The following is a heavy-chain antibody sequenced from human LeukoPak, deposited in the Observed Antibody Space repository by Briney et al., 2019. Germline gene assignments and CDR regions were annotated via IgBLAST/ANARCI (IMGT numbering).Heavy chain of an antibody. CDR1: GYSISSGYY. J-gene: IGHJ4*02. CDR3: ARDQGDIVVVPAAFDY. V-gene: IGHV4-38-2*02. CDR2: IYYSGST. Sequence: PSETLSLTCTVSGYSISSGYYWGWIRQPPGKGLEWIGSIYYSGSTYYNPSLKSRVTISVDTSKNQFSLKLSSVTAADTAVYYCARDQGDIVVVPAAFDYWGQGTLVTVSS. D-gene: IGHD2-2*01.